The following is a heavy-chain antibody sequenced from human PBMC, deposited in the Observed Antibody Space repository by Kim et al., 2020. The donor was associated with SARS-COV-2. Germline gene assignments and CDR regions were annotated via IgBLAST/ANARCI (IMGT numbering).Heavy chain of an antibody. CDR2: IYYSGST. J-gene: IGHJ4*01. CDR1: GGSISSYY. V-gene: IGHV4-59*13. Sequence: SETLSLTCTVSGGSISSYYWSWIRQPPGKGLEWIGYIYYSGSTNYNPSLKSRVTISVDTSKNQFSLKLSSVTAADTAVYYCARGTRSYSSSWYYFFDYWG. D-gene: IGHD6-13*01. CDR3: ARGTRSYSSSWYYFFDY.